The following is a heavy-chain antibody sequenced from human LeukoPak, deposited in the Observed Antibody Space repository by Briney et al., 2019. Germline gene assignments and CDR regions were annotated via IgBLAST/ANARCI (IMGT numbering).Heavy chain of an antibody. CDR1: GRSISSYY. CDR3: ARISSVRPPPGYNWFDP. V-gene: IGHV4-59*01. CDR2: IYYSGST. J-gene: IGHJ5*02. D-gene: IGHD3-10*01. Sequence: SETLSLTCTVSGRSISSYYWSWIRQPPGKGLEWIGYIYYSGSTNYNPSLKSRVTISVDTSKNQFSLKLSSVTAADTAVYYCARISSVRPPPGYNWFDPWGQGTLVTVSS.